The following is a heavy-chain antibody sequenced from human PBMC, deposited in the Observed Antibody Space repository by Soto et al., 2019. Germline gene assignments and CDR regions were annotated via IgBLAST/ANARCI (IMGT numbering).Heavy chain of an antibody. CDR2: MNPNSGNT. Sequence: SVKVSSKASGYTVTSYDINWVRQATGQGREWRGWMNPNSGNTGYAQKFQGRVTMTRNTSISTAYMELSRLRSDDTAVYYCARSSGRGDFDYWGQGTLVTVSS. V-gene: IGHV1-8*01. D-gene: IGHD1-26*01. J-gene: IGHJ4*02. CDR3: ARSSGRGDFDY. CDR1: GYTVTSYD.